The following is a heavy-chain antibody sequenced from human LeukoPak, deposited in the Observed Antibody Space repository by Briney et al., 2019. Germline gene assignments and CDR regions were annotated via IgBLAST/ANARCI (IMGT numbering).Heavy chain of an antibody. J-gene: IGHJ4*02. D-gene: IGHD4-23*01. CDR2: ISWNSGSI. CDR3: AKGVYGGKLDY. Sequence: PGRSLRLSCAVSGFTFDDYAMHWVRQAPGKGLEWVLGISWNSGSIGYADSVKGRFTISRDNSKNTLYLQMNSLRAEDTAVYYCAKGVYGGKLDYWGQGTLVTVSS. CDR1: GFTFDDYA. V-gene: IGHV3-9*01.